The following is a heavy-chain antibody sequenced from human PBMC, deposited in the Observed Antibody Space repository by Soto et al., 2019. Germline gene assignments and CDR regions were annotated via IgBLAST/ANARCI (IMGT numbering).Heavy chain of an antibody. D-gene: IGHD4-17*01. V-gene: IGHV3-30*18. CDR2: ISYDGSNK. CDR1: GFTFSSYG. J-gene: IGHJ4*02. CDR3: AKGVATVTTLLDY. Sequence: QVQLVESGGGVVQPGRSLRLSCAASGFTFSSYGMHWVRQAPGKGLEWVAVISYDGSNKYYADSVKSRFTISRDNSKNTLYLQMNSLRAEDTAVYYCAKGVATVTTLLDYWGQGTLVTVSS.